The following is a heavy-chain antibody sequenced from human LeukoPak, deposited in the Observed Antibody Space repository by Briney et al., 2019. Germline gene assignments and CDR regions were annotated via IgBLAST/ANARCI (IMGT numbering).Heavy chain of an antibody. J-gene: IGHJ4*02. CDR2: ISSSSSYI. CDR3: AGYYYDSSGYYPGS. V-gene: IGHV3-21*01. CDR1: GFTFSSYS. D-gene: IGHD3-22*01. Sequence: GGSLRLPCAASGFTFSSYSMNWVRQAPGKGLEWVSSISSSSSYIYYADSVKGRFAISRDNAKNSLYLQMNSLRAEDTAVYYCAGYYYDSSGYYPGSWGQGTLVTVSS.